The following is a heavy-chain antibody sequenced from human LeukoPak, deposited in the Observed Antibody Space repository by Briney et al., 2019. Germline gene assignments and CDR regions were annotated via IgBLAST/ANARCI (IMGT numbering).Heavy chain of an antibody. CDR2: ISYDGSNK. V-gene: IGHV3-30*18. CDR1: GFTFSSYG. J-gene: IGHJ6*02. D-gene: IGHD3-10*01. Sequence: GGPLRLSCAPSGFTFSSYGMHGVRQAPGKGLEWVAVISYDGSNKYYADSVKGRVTISRDNSKNTLYLQMNSLRAEDAAVYYCAKDWYYGSGSYGMDVWGQGTTVTVSS. CDR3: AKDWYYGSGSYGMDV.